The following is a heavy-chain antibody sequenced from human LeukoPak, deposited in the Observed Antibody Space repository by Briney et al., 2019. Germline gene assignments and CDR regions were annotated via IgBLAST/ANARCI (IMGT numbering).Heavy chain of an antibody. V-gene: IGHV1-58*02. CDR2: IVVGSGNT. Sequence: SVKVSCKASGFSFSNSAMQWVRQARGQRLEWIGWIVVGSGNTNYAQKFQERVTITRVMSTSTAYMELSSLRSEDTAVYYCAADVIYKSAWGQGTLVTVSS. J-gene: IGHJ5*02. D-gene: IGHD2/OR15-2a*01. CDR3: AADVIYKSA. CDR1: GFSFSNSA.